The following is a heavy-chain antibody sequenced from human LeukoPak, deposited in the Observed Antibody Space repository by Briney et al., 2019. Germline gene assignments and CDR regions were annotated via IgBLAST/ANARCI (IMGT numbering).Heavy chain of an antibody. CDR3: ARDPNHYYDSSGYYGDY. Sequence: ASVKVSCKASGYTFTNYAMNWVRQAPGQGLEWMGGINTNTGNPTYAQGFTGRFVFSLDTSVSTAYLQISSLKAEDTAVYYCARDPNHYYDSSGYYGDYWGQGTLVTVSS. J-gene: IGHJ4*02. D-gene: IGHD3-22*01. V-gene: IGHV7-4-1*02. CDR2: INTNTGNP. CDR1: GYTFTNYA.